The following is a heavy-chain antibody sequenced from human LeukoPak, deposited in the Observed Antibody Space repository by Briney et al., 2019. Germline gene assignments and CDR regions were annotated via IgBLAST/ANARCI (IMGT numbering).Heavy chain of an antibody. J-gene: IGHJ4*02. CDR1: GGSISSLY. Sequence: SETLFLTCPVPGGSISSLYCSWIRQPPGKGLEWIGYIYYTDSTNSNPSLKSRLTNCVDMYKNQFSLRLSSVPAAYTAVYYCASHRAYSSSSPFDYWGQGTLVTVSS. CDR3: ASHRAYSSSSPFDY. D-gene: IGHD6-6*01. CDR2: IYYTDST. V-gene: IGHV4-59*08.